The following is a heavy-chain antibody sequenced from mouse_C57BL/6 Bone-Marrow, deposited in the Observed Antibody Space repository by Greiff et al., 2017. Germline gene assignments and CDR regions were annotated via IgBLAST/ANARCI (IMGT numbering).Heavy chain of an antibody. CDR1: GFTFSDYG. V-gene: IGHV5-17*01. Sequence: EVKVVESGGGLVKPGGSLKLSCAASGFTFSDYGMHWVRQAPEQGLEWVAYISSGSSTIYYADTVKGRFTISRDNAKNTLFLQMTSLRSEDTAVYYCARNYGFAYWGQGTLVTVSA. CDR3: ARNYGFAY. J-gene: IGHJ3*01. D-gene: IGHD1-1*01. CDR2: ISSGSSTI.